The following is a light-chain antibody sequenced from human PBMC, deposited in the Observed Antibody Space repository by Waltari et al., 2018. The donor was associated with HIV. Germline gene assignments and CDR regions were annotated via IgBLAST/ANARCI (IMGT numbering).Light chain of an antibody. V-gene: IGKV3-11*01. J-gene: IGKJ3*01. CDR3: QQRSNWPRFT. Sequence: EIVLTQSPASLSLSPGERATLSCRASQSVSNYLAWYQHKPGQAPRLLIYDTSNRATGIPARFSGTGSGTDFTLTISSLEPEDFAVYYCQQRSNWPRFTFGPGTKVEIK. CDR2: DTS. CDR1: QSVSNY.